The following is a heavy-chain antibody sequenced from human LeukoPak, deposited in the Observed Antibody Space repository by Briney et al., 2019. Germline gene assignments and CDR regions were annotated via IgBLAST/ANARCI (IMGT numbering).Heavy chain of an antibody. CDR1: GFTFSSYW. J-gene: IGHJ5*02. D-gene: IGHD5-24*01. CDR2: INSDGSIT. CDR3: ATSRGKGFDP. V-gene: IGHV3-74*01. Sequence: TGGSLRLSCAASGFTFSSYWMHWVRQAPGKGLVWVSRINSDGSITTYADSVKGRFTISRDNARNTLYLQMNSLRAEDTAVYYCATSRGKGFDPWGQGNLVTVSS.